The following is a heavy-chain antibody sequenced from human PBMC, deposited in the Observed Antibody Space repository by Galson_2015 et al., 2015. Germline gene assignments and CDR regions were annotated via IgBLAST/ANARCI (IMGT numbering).Heavy chain of an antibody. CDR3: TKSNSLQDDNGWYYFDH. CDR1: GFIFRNYA. CDR2: ISGSGGWT. D-gene: IGHD6-19*01. J-gene: IGHJ4*02. V-gene: IGHV3-23*01. Sequence: SLRPSCAASGFIFRNYAMTWVRQGPGKGLDWVSVISGSGGWTYYADSVKGRFNISRDNSKNTLYLQMSSLRAEDTAIYYCTKSNSLQDDNGWYYFDHWGQGTLVTVSS.